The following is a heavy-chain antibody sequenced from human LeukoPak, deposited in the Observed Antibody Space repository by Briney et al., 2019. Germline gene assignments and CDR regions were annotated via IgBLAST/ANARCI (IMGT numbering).Heavy chain of an antibody. CDR3: ARGGLLLWFGESPYGMDV. J-gene: IGHJ6*02. D-gene: IGHD3-10*01. CDR1: GGSISSGGYS. V-gene: IGHV4-30-2*01. CDR2: IYHSGST. Sequence: PSETLSLTCAVSGGSISSGGYSWSWIRQLPGKGLEWIGYIYHSGSTYYNPSLKSRVTISVDRSKNQFSLKLSSVTAADTAVYYCARGGLLLWFGESPYGMDVWGQGTTVTVSS.